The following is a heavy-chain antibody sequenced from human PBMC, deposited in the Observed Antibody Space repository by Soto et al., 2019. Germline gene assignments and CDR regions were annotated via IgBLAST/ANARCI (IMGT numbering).Heavy chain of an antibody. CDR2: VDPNGGGS. J-gene: IGHJ4*02. Sequence: ASVKVSCKTSGYSFTDYKLHWVRQAPGQGLEWMGWVDPNGGGSNSAQKFQGSVTMTWDTSITTAYLDLTRLTTNDTATYFCAIGVDNGNFEGFAFWGREPWFTVP. CDR3: AIGVDNGNFEGFAF. CDR1: GYSFTDYK. D-gene: IGHD2-21*01. V-gene: IGHV1-2*04.